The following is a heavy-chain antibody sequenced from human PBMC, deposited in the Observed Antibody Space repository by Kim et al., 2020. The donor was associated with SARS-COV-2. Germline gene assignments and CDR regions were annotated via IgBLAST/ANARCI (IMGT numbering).Heavy chain of an antibody. J-gene: IGHJ4*02. V-gene: IGHV3-66*01. D-gene: IGHD2-21*02. CDR1: GFTVSSNY. Sequence: GGSLRLSCAASGFTVSSNYMSWVRQAPGKGLEWVSVIYSGGSTYYADSVNGRFTISRDNSKNTLYLQMNSLRAEDTAVYYCARDPVYCGGDCYLDYWGQGTLVTVSS. CDR3: ARDPVYCGGDCYLDY. CDR2: IYSGGST.